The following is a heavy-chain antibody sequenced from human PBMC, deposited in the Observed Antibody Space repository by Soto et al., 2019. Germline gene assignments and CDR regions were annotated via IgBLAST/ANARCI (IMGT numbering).Heavy chain of an antibody. CDR3: TRQEYCSSTSCYYNWFDP. CDR1: GFTFSGSA. J-gene: IGHJ5*02. V-gene: IGHV3-73*01. D-gene: IGHD2-2*01. CDR2: IRSKANSYAT. Sequence: GSLRLSCAASGFTFSGSAMHWVRQASGKGLEWVGRIRSKANSYATAYAASVKGRFTISRDDSKNTAYLQMNSLKTEDTAVYYCTRQEYCSSTSCYYNWFDPWGQGTLVTVSS.